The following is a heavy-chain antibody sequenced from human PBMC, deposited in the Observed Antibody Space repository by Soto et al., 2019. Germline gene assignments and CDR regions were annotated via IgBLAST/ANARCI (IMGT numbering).Heavy chain of an antibody. CDR2: ISSSSSYI. CDR3: ASTPGIAAAFDY. V-gene: IGHV3-21*01. CDR1: GFTFSSYS. Sequence: GGSLRLSCAASGFTFSSYSMNWVRQAPGKGLEWVSSISSSSSYIYYADSVKGRFTISRDNAKNSLYLQMNSLRAEDAAVYYCASTPGIAAAFDYWSQGTLVTVSS. D-gene: IGHD6-13*01. J-gene: IGHJ4*02.